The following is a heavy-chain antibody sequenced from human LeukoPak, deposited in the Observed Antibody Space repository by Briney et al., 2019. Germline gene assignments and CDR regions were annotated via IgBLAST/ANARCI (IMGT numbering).Heavy chain of an antibody. CDR2: INPGNSDI. J-gene: IGHJ5*02. CDR3: STRAFSDTSPVA. CDR1: GSHFSSQW. V-gene: IGHV5-51*01. Sequence: GASLKISCKPSGSHFSSQWIGWVRPVPGKGLEWMGIINPGNSDIVYTPSFQDQVTFSADRSTSTVFLQWGSLKASDSAMYYCSTRAFSDTSPVAWGQGTLVTVSS. D-gene: IGHD3-22*01.